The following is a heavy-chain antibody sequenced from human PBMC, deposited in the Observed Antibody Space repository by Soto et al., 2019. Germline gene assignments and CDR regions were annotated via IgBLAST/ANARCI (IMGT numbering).Heavy chain of an antibody. CDR2: IYYSGST. CDR3: ARAGTNMVQFDY. J-gene: IGHJ4*02. CDR1: GGSINSYF. V-gene: IGHV4-59*12. D-gene: IGHD3-10*01. Sequence: SETLSLTCTVSGGSINSYFWSWSRQSPGKGLEWIGHIYYSGSTSYSPSLKSRVSISVDTSKNQFSLEVHSVTAADTAVYYCARAGTNMVQFDYWGQGTLVTVSS.